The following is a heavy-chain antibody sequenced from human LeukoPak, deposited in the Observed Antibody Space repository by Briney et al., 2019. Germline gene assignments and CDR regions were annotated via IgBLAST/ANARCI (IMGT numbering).Heavy chain of an antibody. D-gene: IGHD3-22*01. J-gene: IGHJ4*02. V-gene: IGHV3-23*01. CDR3: VKLTESFSDSRSDF. Sequence: GGSLRLSCAASEFTFGRYAMSWVRQAPGKGLERVSAISANGGKTYYAVSVKGRFTISRDNSKNTLSLQMSGLRADDTAVYYCVKLTESFSDSRSDFCGQGTLVTVSS. CDR2: ISANGGKT. CDR1: EFTFGRYA.